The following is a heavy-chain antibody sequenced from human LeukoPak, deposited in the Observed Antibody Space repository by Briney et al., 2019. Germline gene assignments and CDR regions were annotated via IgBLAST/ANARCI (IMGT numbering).Heavy chain of an antibody. J-gene: IGHJ4*02. CDR3: ATSRNSARGIDY. CDR2: LNAGNGLT. Sequence: ASVKVSCKASGYTFITYVMHWVRQAPGQRLEWMGWLNAGNGLTKYSQKFQGTVTIARDTSASTAYMELSSLRSEDTAVYYCATSRNSARGIDYWGQGTLVTVSS. V-gene: IGHV1-3*01. CDR1: GYTFITYV. D-gene: IGHD2-15*01.